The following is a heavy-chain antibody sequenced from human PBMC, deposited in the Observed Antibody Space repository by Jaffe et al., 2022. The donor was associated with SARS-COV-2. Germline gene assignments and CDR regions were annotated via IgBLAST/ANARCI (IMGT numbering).Heavy chain of an antibody. CDR1: GGSFSGYY. V-gene: IGHV4-34*01. CDR2: INHSGST. Sequence: QVQLQQWGAGLLKPSETLSLTCAVYGGSFSGYYWSWIRQPPGKGLEWIGEINHSGSTNYNPSLKSRVTISVDTSKNQFSLKLSSVTAADTAVYYCARSSNPSLSWFDPWGQGTLVTVSS. CDR3: ARSSNPSLSWFDP. J-gene: IGHJ5*02.